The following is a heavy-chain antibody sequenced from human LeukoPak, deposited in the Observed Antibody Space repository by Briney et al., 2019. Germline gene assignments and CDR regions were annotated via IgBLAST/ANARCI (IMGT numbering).Heavy chain of an antibody. CDR3: ARLSGPSFYFDWFYNWFDP. Sequence: SETLSLTCAVSGYSISSGYYWGWIRQPPGKGLEWIESIYYSGSTYYNPSLKSRVTISVDTSKNQFSLKLSSVTAADTAVYYCARLSGPSFYFDWFYNWFDPWGQGTLVTVSS. D-gene: IGHD3-9*01. CDR1: GYSISSGYY. J-gene: IGHJ5*02. CDR2: IYYSGST. V-gene: IGHV4-38-2*01.